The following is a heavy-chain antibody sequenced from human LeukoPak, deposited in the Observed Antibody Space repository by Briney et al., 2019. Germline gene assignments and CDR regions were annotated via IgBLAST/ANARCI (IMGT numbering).Heavy chain of an antibody. D-gene: IGHD6-19*01. CDR1: GGSFSGYY. V-gene: IGHV4-34*01. CDR3: ARLYSGSRPPDY. CDR2: INHSGST. J-gene: IGHJ4*02. Sequence: SETLSLTCAVYGGSFSGYYWSWIRQPPGKGLEWIGEINHSGSTNYNPSLKSRVTISVDTSKNQLSLKLSSVTAADMAVYYCARLYSGSRPPDYWGQGTLVTVSS.